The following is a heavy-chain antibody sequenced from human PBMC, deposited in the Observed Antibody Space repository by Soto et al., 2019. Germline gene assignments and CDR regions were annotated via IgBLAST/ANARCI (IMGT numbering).Heavy chain of an antibody. CDR3: ARDRYSNGWVDY. CDR2: IYSSGST. V-gene: IGHV4-59*11. J-gene: IGHJ4*02. CDR1: GGSISSHY. Sequence: SETLSLTCIVSGGSISSHYWSWIRQPTGKGLEWIGYIYSSGSTNYNPSLKSRVIISVDTSNDQFSLKLSSVTAADTAVYYCARDRYSNGWVDYWGQGTLVTVSS. D-gene: IGHD6-19*01.